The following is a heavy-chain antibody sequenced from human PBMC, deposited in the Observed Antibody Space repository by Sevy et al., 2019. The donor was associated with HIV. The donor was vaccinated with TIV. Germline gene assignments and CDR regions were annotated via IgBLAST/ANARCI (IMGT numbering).Heavy chain of an antibody. CDR2: INHSGAT. V-gene: IGHV4-34*01. Sequence: SETLSLTCAVYGGSFNTYQWSWIRQPPGKGLEWIGEINHSGATNYSPSLKSRVTISADKSKNQFSLRLSSVTAADTAGYYCAKSYDYLWGSYRQGWFDPWGQGTLVTVSS. D-gene: IGHD3-16*02. CDR1: GGSFNTYQ. J-gene: IGHJ5*02. CDR3: AKSYDYLWGSYRQGWFDP.